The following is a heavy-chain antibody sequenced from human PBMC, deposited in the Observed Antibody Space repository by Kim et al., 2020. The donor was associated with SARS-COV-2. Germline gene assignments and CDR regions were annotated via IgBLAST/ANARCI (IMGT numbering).Heavy chain of an antibody. Sequence: SETLSLTCTVSGGSISSSSYYWGWIRQPPGKGLEWIGSIYYSGSTYYNPSLKSRVTISVDTSKNQFSLKLSSVTAADTAVYYCARLYPRSSSWYGLYFDYWGQGTLVTVSS. CDR2: IYYSGST. D-gene: IGHD6-13*01. J-gene: IGHJ4*02. CDR1: GGSISSSSYY. V-gene: IGHV4-39*01. CDR3: ARLYPRSSSWYGLYFDY.